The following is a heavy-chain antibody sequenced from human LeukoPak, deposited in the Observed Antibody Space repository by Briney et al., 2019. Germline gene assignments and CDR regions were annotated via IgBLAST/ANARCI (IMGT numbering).Heavy chain of an antibody. CDR3: ARGRYFDWYDY. Sequence: PSQTLSLTCAISGDSVSSDSAAWSWIRQSPSRGLEWLGRTYYRSKWYNDYAVSVKSRITINPDTSKNQFSLQLNSVTPEDTAVYHCARGRYFDWYDYWGQGTLVTVSS. CDR1: GDSVSSDSAA. CDR2: TYYRSKWYN. D-gene: IGHD3-9*01. J-gene: IGHJ4*02. V-gene: IGHV6-1*01.